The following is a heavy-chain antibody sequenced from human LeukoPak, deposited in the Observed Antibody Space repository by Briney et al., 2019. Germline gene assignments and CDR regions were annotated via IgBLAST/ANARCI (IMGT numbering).Heavy chain of an antibody. J-gene: IGHJ4*02. V-gene: IGHV4-59*01. D-gene: IGHD5-24*01. Sequence: PSETLSLTCIVSGGSINSYYWSWIRQPPGKGLEWIGYIHYSGSTNYNPSLTSRVTISVDTSKNQFSPKLSSVTAADTAVYYCTRDGLGYGLPFDYWGQGTLVTVSS. CDR2: IHYSGST. CDR3: TRDGLGYGLPFDY. CDR1: GGSINSYY.